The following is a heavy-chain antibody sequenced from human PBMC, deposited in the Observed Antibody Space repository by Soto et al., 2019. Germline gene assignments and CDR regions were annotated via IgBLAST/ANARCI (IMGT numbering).Heavy chain of an antibody. CDR2: ISAYDGNT. V-gene: IGHV1-18*01. D-gene: IGHD4-17*01. CDR1: GYTFASYA. J-gene: IGHJ4*02. Sequence: QVQLVQSGGEVKKPGASVKVSCKASGYTFASYAINWVRQAPGQGLERMGWISAYDGNTNYAQKFQGRLTMTTDTSTTTAYMDLRSLGSDDTAMYYCARDDYGFDYWGQGTLLTVSS. CDR3: ARDDYGFDY.